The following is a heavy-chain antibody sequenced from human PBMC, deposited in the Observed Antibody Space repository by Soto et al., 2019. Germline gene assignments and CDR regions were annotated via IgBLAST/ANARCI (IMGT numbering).Heavy chain of an antibody. CDR2: IYYSGST. V-gene: IGHV4-39*01. Sequence: QLQLQESGPGLVKPSETLSLTCTVSGGSISSSSYYWGWIRQPPGKGLEWIGSIYYSGSTYYNPSLKSRVPISVDTSKHQFALKLSSVTAADTAVYYCARRYCSSTSCYGWFDPWGQGTLVTVSS. D-gene: IGHD2-2*01. CDR1: GGSISSSSYY. J-gene: IGHJ5*02. CDR3: ARRYCSSTSCYGWFDP.